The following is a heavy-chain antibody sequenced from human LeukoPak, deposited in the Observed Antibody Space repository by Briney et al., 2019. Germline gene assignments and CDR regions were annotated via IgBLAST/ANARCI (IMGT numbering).Heavy chain of an antibody. CDR2: IIPILGIA. J-gene: IGHJ4*02. D-gene: IGHD1-1*01. V-gene: IGHV1-69*02. Sequence: SVKVSCKASGGTFSSYTISWVRQAPGQGLGWMGRIIPILGIANYAQKFQGRVTITADKSTSTAYMELSSLRSEDTAVYYCARGQSGWKEFDYWGQGTLVTVSS. CDR1: GGTFSSYT. CDR3: ARGQSGWKEFDY.